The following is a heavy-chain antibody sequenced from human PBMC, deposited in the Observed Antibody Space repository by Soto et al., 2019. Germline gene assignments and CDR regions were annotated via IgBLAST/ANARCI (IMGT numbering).Heavy chain of an antibody. CDR2: ISGSGGST. V-gene: IGHV3-23*01. CDR3: ARGIGVVVVPAAEYDY. D-gene: IGHD2-2*01. CDR1: GFTFSSYA. Sequence: AGGSLRLSCAASGFTFSSYAMSWVRQAPGKGLEWVSAISGSGGSTYYADSVKGRFTISRDNSKNTLYLQMNSLRAEDTAVYYCARGIGVVVVPAAEYDYWGQGTLVTVS. J-gene: IGHJ4*02.